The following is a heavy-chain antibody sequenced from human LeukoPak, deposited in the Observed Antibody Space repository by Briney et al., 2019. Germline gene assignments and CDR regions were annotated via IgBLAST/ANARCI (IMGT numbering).Heavy chain of an antibody. J-gene: IGHJ5*02. V-gene: IGHV4-38-2*01. CDR2: IYHSGST. CDR3: AARWQHGGKTYNWFDP. CDR1: GYSISSGYY. D-gene: IGHD4-23*01. Sequence: SETLSLTCAVSGYSISSGYYWGWIRQPPGKGLEWIGSIYHSGSTYYNPSLKSRVTISVDTSKNQFSLKLSSVTAADTAVYYCAARWQHGGKTYNWFDPWGQGTLVTVSS.